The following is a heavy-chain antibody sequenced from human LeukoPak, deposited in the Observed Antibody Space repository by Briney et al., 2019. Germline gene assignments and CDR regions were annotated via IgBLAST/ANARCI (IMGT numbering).Heavy chain of an antibody. V-gene: IGHV4-34*01. CDR2: INHSGST. Sequence: PSEALSLTCAVYGGSFSSYYWSWIRQPPGKGLEWIGEINHSGSTNYNPSLKSRVTISVDTSKNQFSLKLSSVTAADTAVYYCARGEYCGGDCYQDQAHAFDIWGQGAMVTVSS. CDR1: GGSFSSYY. CDR3: ARGEYCGGDCYQDQAHAFDI. J-gene: IGHJ3*02. D-gene: IGHD2-21*02.